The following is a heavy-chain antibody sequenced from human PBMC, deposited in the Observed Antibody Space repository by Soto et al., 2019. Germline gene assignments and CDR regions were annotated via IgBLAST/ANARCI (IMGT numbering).Heavy chain of an antibody. CDR2: IYYSGNT. CDR1: GGSINNYY. CDR3: ARQGGDYSSSWFWFDP. J-gene: IGHJ5*02. V-gene: IGHV4-59*08. D-gene: IGHD6-6*01. Sequence: SETLSLTCTVSGGSINNYYWSWIRQPPGKGLEWIGYIYYSGNTNYNPSLKSRVTMSVDTSKNRFSLRLSSVTAADTAVYYCARQGGDYSSSWFWFDPWGQGTLVTVSS.